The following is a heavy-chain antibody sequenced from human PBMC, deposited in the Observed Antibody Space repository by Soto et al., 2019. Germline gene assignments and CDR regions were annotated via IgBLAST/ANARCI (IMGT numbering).Heavy chain of an antibody. CDR2: VSSGGETT. CDR1: GFTFSSYG. J-gene: IGHJ4*02. CDR3: ANEGDIVVGPVAGPVAFSFDQ. V-gene: IGHV3-30*18. D-gene: IGHD2-2*01. Sequence: QVQLVESGGGVVQPGRSLRLSCAGSGFTFSSYGTHWVRQAPGKGLEWVAVVSSGGETTYYADSVKGRFTISRDNSKNTMYLQMNRLRPEDTAVYYCANEGDIVVGPVAGPVAFSFDQWGRGTLVTVSS.